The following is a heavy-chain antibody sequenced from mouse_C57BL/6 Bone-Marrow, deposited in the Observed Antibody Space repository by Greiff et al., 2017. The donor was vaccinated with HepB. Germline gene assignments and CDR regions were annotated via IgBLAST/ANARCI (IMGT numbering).Heavy chain of an antibody. J-gene: IGHJ3*01. V-gene: IGHV4-1*01. CDR1: GIDFSRYW. D-gene: IGHD1-1*02. Sequence: EVKLMESGGGLVQPGGSLKLSCAASGIDFSRYWMCWVRRAPGKGLEWIGEINPDSRTINYSPSLKDKFIISRDNAKKKLYLQMSKVRSEDTALYYCARLGYYGWFAYWGQGTLVTVSA. CDR2: INPDSRTI. CDR3: ARLGYYGWFAY.